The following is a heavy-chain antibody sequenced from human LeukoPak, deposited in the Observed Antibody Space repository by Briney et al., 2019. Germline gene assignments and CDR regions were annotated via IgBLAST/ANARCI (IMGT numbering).Heavy chain of an antibody. Sequence: SETLSLTCTVSGGSISSSSYYWGWIRQPPGKGLEWIGEINHSGSTNYNPSLKSRVTISVDTSKNQFSLKLSSVTAADTAVYYCAREWAGAFDIWGQGTMVTVSS. D-gene: IGHD1-26*01. V-gene: IGHV4-39*07. J-gene: IGHJ3*02. CDR3: AREWAGAFDI. CDR1: GGSISSSSYY. CDR2: INHSGST.